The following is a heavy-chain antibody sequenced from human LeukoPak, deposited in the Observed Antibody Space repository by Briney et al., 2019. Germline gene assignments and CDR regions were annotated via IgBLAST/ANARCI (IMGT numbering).Heavy chain of an antibody. V-gene: IGHV4-31*03. CDR1: GGSISSGGYY. CDR2: IYYSGST. Sequence: PSETLSLTCTVSGGSISSGGYYWSWIRQHPGKGLEWIGYIYYSGSTYYNPSLKSRLTISVDTSKNQFSLKLSSVTAADTAVYYCARVFGGPHYNWFDPWGQGTLVTVSS. J-gene: IGHJ5*02. D-gene: IGHD3-10*01. CDR3: ARVFGGPHYNWFDP.